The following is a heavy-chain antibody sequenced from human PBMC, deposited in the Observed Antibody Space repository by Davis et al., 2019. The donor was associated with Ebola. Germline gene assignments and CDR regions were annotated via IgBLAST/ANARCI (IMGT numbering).Heavy chain of an antibody. CDR1: GFTFSSYG. D-gene: IGHD3-10*01. CDR2: ISYDGSNK. Sequence: PGGSLRLSCAASGFTFSSYGMHWVRQAPGKGLEWVAVISYDGSNKYYADSVKGRFTISRDNSKNTLYLQMSSLRAEDTAVYYCARDYYGSGSYATGMDVWGEGTTVTVSS. J-gene: IGHJ6*04. CDR3: ARDYYGSGSYATGMDV. V-gene: IGHV3-30*03.